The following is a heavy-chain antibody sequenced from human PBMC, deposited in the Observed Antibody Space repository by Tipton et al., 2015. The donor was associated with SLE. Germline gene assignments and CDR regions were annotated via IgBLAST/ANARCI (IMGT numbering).Heavy chain of an antibody. J-gene: IGHJ2*01. CDR3: ARDLGSRGWYVDL. CDR1: GGSISSHY. V-gene: IGHV4-59*11. D-gene: IGHD3-10*01. Sequence: TLSLTCTVSGGSISSHYWSWIRQPPGKGLEWIGYIYYSGSTNYNPSLKSRVTISVDTSKNQFSLKLSSVTAADTAVYYCARDLGSRGWYVDLWGRGTLVTVSS. CDR2: IYYSGST.